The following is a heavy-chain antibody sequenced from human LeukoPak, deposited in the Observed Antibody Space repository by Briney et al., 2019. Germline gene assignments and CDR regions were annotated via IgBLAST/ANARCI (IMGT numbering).Heavy chain of an antibody. CDR1: GFTFSNYN. D-gene: IGHD5-24*01. CDR2: ISSSSTI. CDR3: ARDRQRWLQLFDY. Sequence: GGSLRLSWAASGFTFSNYNMNWVRQAPGKGLEWVSYISSSSTIFYADSVKGRFTISRDNAKNSLYLQMNSLRDEDTAVYYCARDRQRWLQLFDYWGQGTLVTVSS. J-gene: IGHJ4*02. V-gene: IGHV3-48*02.